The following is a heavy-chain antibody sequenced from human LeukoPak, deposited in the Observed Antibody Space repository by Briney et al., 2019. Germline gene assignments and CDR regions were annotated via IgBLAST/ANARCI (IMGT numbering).Heavy chain of an antibody. V-gene: IGHV3-21*01. CDR2: ISSSSSYI. CDR3: ARESWLQSHAFDI. CDR1: AFTFSNYE. Sequence: GGSLRLSCAASAFTFSNYEMNWVRQAPGKGLEWVSSISSSSSYIYYADSVKGRFTISRDNAKNSLYLQMNSLRAEDTAVYYCARESWLQSHAFDIWGQGTMVTVSS. D-gene: IGHD5-24*01. J-gene: IGHJ3*02.